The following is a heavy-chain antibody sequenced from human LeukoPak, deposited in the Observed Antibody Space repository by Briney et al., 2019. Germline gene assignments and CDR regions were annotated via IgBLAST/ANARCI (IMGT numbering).Heavy chain of an antibody. CDR3: ARGPRVASSEFDY. D-gene: IGHD2-2*01. Sequence: PGGSLRLSCVVSGFSFSDSYMTWIRQTPGKGLEWLAYISGSGSDIYYADSVKGRFTISRDNARNTLYLQMNSLRAEDTAVYYCARGPRVASSEFDYWGQGTLVTVSS. CDR2: ISGSGSDI. J-gene: IGHJ4*02. V-gene: IGHV3-11*04. CDR1: GFSFSDSY.